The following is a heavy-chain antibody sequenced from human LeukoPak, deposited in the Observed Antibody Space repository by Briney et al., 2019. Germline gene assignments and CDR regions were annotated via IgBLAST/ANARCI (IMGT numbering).Heavy chain of an antibody. CDR2: VTGSGGST. CDR3: ARVLTVRGVVVWYFDY. CDR1: GFTFSSFA. D-gene: IGHD3-10*01. J-gene: IGHJ4*02. V-gene: IGHV3-23*01. Sequence: PGGSLRLSCAASGFTFSSFAMIWVRQAPGKGLEWVSAVTGSGGSTFYGDSARGRFTISRDNSQNTLSLQMNSLRAEDSAVYYCARVLTVRGVVVWYFDYWGQGTLVAVSS.